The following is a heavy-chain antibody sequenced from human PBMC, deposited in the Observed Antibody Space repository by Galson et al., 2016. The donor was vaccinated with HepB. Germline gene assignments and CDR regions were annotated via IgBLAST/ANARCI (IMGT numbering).Heavy chain of an antibody. CDR3: ARGRNAENPNALEI. Sequence: SLRLSCVASGFTFHNYVIHWVRHPPGKGLVWVSRIRSDGNYASYADSVEGRFTISRDNAKKTVYLQMSSLRAEDTAVYYCARGRNAENPNALEIWGQGTRVTVSS. CDR1: GFTFHNYV. J-gene: IGHJ3*02. D-gene: IGHD1-14*01. V-gene: IGHV3-74*01. CDR2: IRSDGNYA.